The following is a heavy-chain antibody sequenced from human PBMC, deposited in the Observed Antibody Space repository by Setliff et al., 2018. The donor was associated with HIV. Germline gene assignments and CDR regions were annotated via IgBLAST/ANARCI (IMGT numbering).Heavy chain of an antibody. D-gene: IGHD5-18*01. CDR2: IYYSGNT. V-gene: IGHV4-39*01. J-gene: IGHJ6*03. CDR1: GGSTSSSNYY. Sequence: SETLSLTCTVSGGSTSSSNYYWDWIRQSPGKGLEWIGNIYYSGNTDYNPSLKSRVTISVDTSKNQFFLKVASVTAADTAVYYCAGVNTAMARNYYYMDVWGKGTTVTVSS. CDR3: AGVNTAMARNYYYMDV.